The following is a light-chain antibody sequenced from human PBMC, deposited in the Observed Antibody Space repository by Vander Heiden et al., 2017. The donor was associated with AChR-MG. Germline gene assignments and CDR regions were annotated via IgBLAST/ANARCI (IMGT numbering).Light chain of an antibody. V-gene: IGKV1-39*01. CDR3: QQSDSTTIT. CDR1: QSISSY. Sequence: DIQMTQSPSSLSASVGDRVTITCRASQSISSYLNWYQQKPGKAPKLLIYAASRLQSGVPSRFSGSGSGTDFTLTISRLQPEDFATYYCQQSDSTTITFGQGTRLEIK. CDR2: AAS. J-gene: IGKJ5*01.